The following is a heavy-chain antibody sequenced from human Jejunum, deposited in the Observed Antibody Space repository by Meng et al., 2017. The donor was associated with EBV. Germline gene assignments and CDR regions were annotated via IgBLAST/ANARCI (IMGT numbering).Heavy chain of an antibody. CDR1: GYTFSRYA. Sequence: QWVQSGSGLKKPGASVKVSCKASGYTFSRYAMNWVRQAPGQGLEWMGWINTRTGNPAYAQGFTGRFVFSLDTSVSTAYLQISSLKAEDTAVYYCASDISTATFGYWGQGTLVTVSS. CDR2: INTRTGNP. J-gene: IGHJ4*02. D-gene: IGHD2-21*02. CDR3: ASDISTATFGY. V-gene: IGHV7-4-1*02.